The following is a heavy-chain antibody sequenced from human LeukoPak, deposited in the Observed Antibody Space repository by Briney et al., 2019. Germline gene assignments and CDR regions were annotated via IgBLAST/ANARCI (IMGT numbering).Heavy chain of an antibody. CDR3: ARGKRYYDSSGYSR. J-gene: IGHJ4*02. D-gene: IGHD3-22*01. CDR1: GGSFSGYY. CDR2: INHSGST. V-gene: IGHV4-34*01. Sequence: SETLSLTCAVYGGSFSGYYWSWLRQPPGKGLEWIGEINHSGSTNYNPSLKSRVTISVDTSKNQFSLKLSSVTAADTAVYYCARGKRYYDSSGYSRWGQGTLVTVSS.